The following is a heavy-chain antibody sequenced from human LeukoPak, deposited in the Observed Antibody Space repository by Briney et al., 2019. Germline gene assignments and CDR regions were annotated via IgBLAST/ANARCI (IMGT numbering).Heavy chain of an antibody. V-gene: IGHV4-31*03. CDR2: IYYSGST. Sequence: SETLSLTCTVSGGSISSGGYYWSWIRQHPGKGLEWIGYIYYSGSTYYNPSLKSRVTISVGTSKNQFSLKLSSVTAADTAAYYCARGRYPQPGIAVAGTLLDWGQGTLVTVSS. CDR3: ARGRYPQPGIAVAGTLLD. J-gene: IGHJ4*02. D-gene: IGHD6-19*01. CDR1: GGSISSGGYY.